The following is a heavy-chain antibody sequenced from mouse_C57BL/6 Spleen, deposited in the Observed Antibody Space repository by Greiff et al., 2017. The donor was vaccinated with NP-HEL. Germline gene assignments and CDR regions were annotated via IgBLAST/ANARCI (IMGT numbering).Heavy chain of an antibody. CDR3: VRRGLHYAMDY. D-gene: IGHD2-4*01. J-gene: IGHJ4*01. V-gene: IGHV10-1*01. Sequence: EVQLVESGGGLVQPKGSLKLSCAASGFSFNTYAMNWVRQAPGKGLEWVARIRSKSNNYATYYADSVKDRFTISRDDSESMLYLQMNNLKTEDTAMYYRVRRGLHYAMDYWGQGTSVTVSS. CDR1: GFSFNTYA. CDR2: IRSKSNNYAT.